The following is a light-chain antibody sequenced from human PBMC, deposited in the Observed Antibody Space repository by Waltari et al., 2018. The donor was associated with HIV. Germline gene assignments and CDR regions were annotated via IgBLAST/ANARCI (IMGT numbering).Light chain of an antibody. V-gene: IGLV1-44*01. CDR2: SQN. CDR1: SSNIGSNI. CDR3: ATWDDSLSGWV. J-gene: IGLJ3*02. Sequence: QSLLTQPPSASGTPGQRVTISCSGSSSNIGSNIVNWYQQFPGTAPKSPTSSQNQRPSGVPDRLSGSKSGTSSSLAISGLQSEDEADYYCATWDDSLSGWVFGGGTKLTVL.